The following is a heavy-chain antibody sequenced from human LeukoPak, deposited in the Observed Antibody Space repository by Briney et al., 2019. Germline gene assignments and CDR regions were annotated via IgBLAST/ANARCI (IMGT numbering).Heavy chain of an antibody. CDR2: IYNSGNV. V-gene: IGHV4-4*07. J-gene: IGHJ4*02. CDR3: ARHGTVSSGSYFDY. Sequence: SETLSLTCIVSGDSINSHYWSWIRLPAGKGLEWIGRIYNSGNVNYNPSLKSRVTMSVDTSKNQVSLRLSSVTAADTAVYYCARHGTVSSGSYFDYWGQGTQVTLS. D-gene: IGHD1-26*01. CDR1: GDSINSHY.